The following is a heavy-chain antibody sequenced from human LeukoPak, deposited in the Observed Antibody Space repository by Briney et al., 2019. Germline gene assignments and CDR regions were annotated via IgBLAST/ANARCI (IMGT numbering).Heavy chain of an antibody. J-gene: IGHJ4*02. CDR2: VYSDGSNK. CDR3: ARDWAGGASGFVDY. CDR1: GFTFTSYG. V-gene: IGHV3-33*01. Sequence: GTSPRLSCAASGFTFTSYGLHWVRRPPGKGLEWVAVVYSDGSNKYYADSVRGRFTISRDNSKNTASLQMNSLRAEDTAMYYCARDWAGGASGFVDYWGQGTRVMVSS. D-gene: IGHD4/OR15-4a*01.